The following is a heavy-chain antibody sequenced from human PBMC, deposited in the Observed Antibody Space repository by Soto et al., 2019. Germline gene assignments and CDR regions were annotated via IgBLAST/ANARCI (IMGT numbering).Heavy chain of an antibody. CDR1: GYSFTSYW. D-gene: IGHD2-8*01. CDR3: ARGYCTTNICDPWFDP. CDR2: IYPGGSDT. Sequence: PGESLKISCTGVGYSFTSYWIGWVRQMPGKGLEWMGIIYPGGSDTRYSPSFQGQVTISADKSITTAYLQWSSLKASDTAMYYCARGYCTTNICDPWFDPWGQGTLVTVSS. J-gene: IGHJ5*02. V-gene: IGHV5-51*01.